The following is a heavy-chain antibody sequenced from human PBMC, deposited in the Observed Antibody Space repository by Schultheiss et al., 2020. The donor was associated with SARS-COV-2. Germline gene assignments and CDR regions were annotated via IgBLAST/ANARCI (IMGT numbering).Heavy chain of an antibody. CDR3: ARDRGYSYGYEYYYYGMDV. D-gene: IGHD5-18*01. CDR1: GYTFTGYY. CDR2: INPNSGGT. Sequence: ASVKVSCKASGYTFTGYYMHWVRQAPGQGLEWMGWINPNSGGTNYAQKFQGRVTMTTDTSTSTAYMELSSLRSEDTAVYYCARDRGYSYGYEYYYYGMDVWGQGTTVTVSS. J-gene: IGHJ6*02. V-gene: IGHV1-2*02.